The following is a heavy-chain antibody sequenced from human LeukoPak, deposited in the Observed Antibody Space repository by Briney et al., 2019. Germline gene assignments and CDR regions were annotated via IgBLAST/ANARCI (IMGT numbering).Heavy chain of an antibody. CDR2: ISSSSSYI. CDR3: AKETTYYYDSSGPFGY. V-gene: IGHV3-21*04. CDR1: GFIFSSYA. J-gene: IGHJ4*02. Sequence: GGSLRLSCAASGFIFSSYAMNWVRQAPGKGLEWVSSISSSSSYIYYTDSVKGRFTISRDNAKNSLYLQMNSLRAEDMALYYCAKETTYYYDSSGPFGYWGQGTLVTVSS. D-gene: IGHD3-22*01.